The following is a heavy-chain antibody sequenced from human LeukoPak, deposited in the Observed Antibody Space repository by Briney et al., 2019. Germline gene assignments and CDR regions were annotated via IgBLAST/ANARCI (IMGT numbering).Heavy chain of an antibody. CDR1: GGSFSGYY. V-gene: IGHV4-34*01. J-gene: IGHJ6*03. D-gene: IGHD6-13*01. CDR3: ARSGALAAAGTEGQYYYYYMDV. Sequence: SETLSLTCAVYGGSFSGYYWSWIRQPPEKGLEWIGEINHSGSTNYNPSLKSRVTISVDTSKNQFSLKLSSVTAADTAVYYCARSGALAAAGTEGQYYYYYMDVWGKGTTVTVSS. CDR2: INHSGST.